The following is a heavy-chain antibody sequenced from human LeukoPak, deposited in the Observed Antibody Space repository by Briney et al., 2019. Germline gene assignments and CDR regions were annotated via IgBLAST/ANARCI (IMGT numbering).Heavy chain of an antibody. Sequence: PGGSLRLSCAASGFTFSSYGMHWVRQAPGKGLVWVAVIWYDGSNKYYADSVKGRFTISRDNSKNTLYLQMNSLRAEDTAVYYCAREGYDFWSGYPSYFDYWGQGTQVTVSS. CDR1: GFTFSSYG. CDR2: IWYDGSNK. D-gene: IGHD3-3*01. CDR3: AREGYDFWSGYPSYFDY. J-gene: IGHJ4*02. V-gene: IGHV3-33*01.